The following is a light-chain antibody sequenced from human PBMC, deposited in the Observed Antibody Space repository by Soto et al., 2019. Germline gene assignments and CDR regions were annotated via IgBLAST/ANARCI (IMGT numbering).Light chain of an antibody. CDR2: EGN. CDR3: GSYAGSYVV. V-gene: IGLV2-23*01. Sequence: QSALTQPASVSGSPGQSITISCTGTSSDVGSYNLVSWYQQHPGKAPKLMIYEGNKRPSGVSNRFSGSKSGNTASLTISGLQAEDEADYYCGSYAGSYVVFGGGTKVTVL. J-gene: IGLJ2*01. CDR1: SSDVGSYNL.